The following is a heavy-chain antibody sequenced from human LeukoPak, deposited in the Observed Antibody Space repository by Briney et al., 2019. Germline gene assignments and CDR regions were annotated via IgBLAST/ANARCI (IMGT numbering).Heavy chain of an antibody. Sequence: SETLSLTCAVSGGSFSGYFWTWIRQPPGKGLEWIGEINHSGRTNYNPSLKSRVIISVDTSKNQFSLRLNSVTAADTAVYYCARPLGYCSDSRCPQSWFDPWGQGTLVTVSS. CDR1: GGSFSGYF. V-gene: IGHV4-34*01. D-gene: IGHD2-15*01. CDR3: ARPLGYCSDSRCPQSWFDP. CDR2: INHSGRT. J-gene: IGHJ5*02.